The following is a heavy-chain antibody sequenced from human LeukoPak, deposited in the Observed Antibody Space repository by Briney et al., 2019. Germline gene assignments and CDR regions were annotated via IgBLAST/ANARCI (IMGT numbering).Heavy chain of an antibody. CDR2: IYYSGST. D-gene: IGHD4-17*01. CDR1: GYSISSGYY. Sequence: SETLSLTCTVSGYSISSGYYWSWIRQPPGKGLEWIGYIYYSGSTNYNPSLKSRVTISVDTSKNQFSLKLSSVTAADTAVYYCARGKYGDYVFDYWGQGTLVTVSS. CDR3: ARGKYGDYVFDY. J-gene: IGHJ4*02. V-gene: IGHV4-61*01.